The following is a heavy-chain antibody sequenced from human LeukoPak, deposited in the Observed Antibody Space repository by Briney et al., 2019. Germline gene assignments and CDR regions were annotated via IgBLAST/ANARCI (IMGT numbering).Heavy chain of an antibody. CDR2: INQSGDA. Sequence: SETLSLTCGVYGGPFSSYFWTWIRQSPAKGLEWIGEINQSGDADYNPSLKSRANISIDTSRSQLSLTLSSVTAADTAMYYCARVLGIAVVPGATEDNYFDPWGQGTLVVVSS. J-gene: IGHJ5*02. V-gene: IGHV4-34*01. D-gene: IGHD2-2*01. CDR1: GGPFSSYF. CDR3: ARVLGIAVVPGATEDNYFDP.